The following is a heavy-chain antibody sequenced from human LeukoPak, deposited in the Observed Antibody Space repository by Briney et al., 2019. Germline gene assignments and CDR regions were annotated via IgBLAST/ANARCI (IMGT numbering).Heavy chain of an antibody. D-gene: IGHD3-10*01. CDR1: GFTFSSYE. V-gene: IGHV3-48*03. CDR3: ARVARGDYYYYYMDV. CDR2: ISSSGSTI. Sequence: PGGSLRLSCAASGFTFSSYEMNWVRQAPGKGLEWVSYISSSGSTIYYADSVKGRFTISRDNAKNTLYLQMNSLRAEDTALYYCARVARGDYYYYYMDVWGEGTTVTVSS. J-gene: IGHJ6*03.